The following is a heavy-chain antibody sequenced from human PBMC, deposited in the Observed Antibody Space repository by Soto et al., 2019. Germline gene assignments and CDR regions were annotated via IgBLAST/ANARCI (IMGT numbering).Heavy chain of an antibody. CDR2: MFHSGRT. J-gene: IGHJ3*01. D-gene: IGHD3-22*01. CDR3: AKAVKYYDSTGYDAFAV. Sequence: PSETLCLTCTVSVYSISSYFWTWIRQPPGKALEWIGYMFHSGRTNYNPSLTSRVTMSADTSNNQFSLTLTSVTAADTAVYYCAKAVKYYDSTGYDAFAVWGQGIMVNVS. CDR1: VYSISSYF. V-gene: IGHV4-59*01.